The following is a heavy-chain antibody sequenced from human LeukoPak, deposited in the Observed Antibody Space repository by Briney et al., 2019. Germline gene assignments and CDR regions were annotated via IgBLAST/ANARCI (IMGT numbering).Heavy chain of an antibody. Sequence: GGSLRLSCAAPGFTFSSYWMHWVRQAPGKGLVWVSRINSDGSSTSYADSVKGRFTISRDNAKNTLYLQMNSLRAEDTAVYYCASTTIFGVVMPYYYYYYMDVWGKGTTVTVSS. CDR1: GFTFSSYW. D-gene: IGHD3-3*01. J-gene: IGHJ6*03. CDR3: ASTTIFGVVMPYYYYYYMDV. V-gene: IGHV3-74*01. CDR2: INSDGSST.